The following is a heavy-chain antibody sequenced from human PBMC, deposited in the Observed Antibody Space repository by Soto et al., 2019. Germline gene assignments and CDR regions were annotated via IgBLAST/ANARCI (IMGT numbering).Heavy chain of an antibody. CDR3: ARLRVPSITGTTPHAFDI. V-gene: IGHV1-69*01. Sequence: QVQLVQSGPEVKEPGSSVKVSCKASGGTYRSYAITWVRQAPGHGLESMGGIIPIFGTVNYAKKFQGRVTITADESTSTAYMELSSLRSDDTAVYYCARLRVPSITGTTPHAFDICGQGTKVTVSS. D-gene: IGHD1-20*01. CDR1: GGTYRSYA. CDR2: IIPIFGTV. J-gene: IGHJ3*02.